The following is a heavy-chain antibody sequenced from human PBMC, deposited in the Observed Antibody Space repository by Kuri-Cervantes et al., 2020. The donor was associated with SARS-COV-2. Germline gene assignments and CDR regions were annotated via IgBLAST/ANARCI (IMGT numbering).Heavy chain of an antibody. CDR3: AKNHGGGYDFSIHFDTYFDY. Sequence: GGSLRLSCAASGFTVSSNYMSWVRQAPGKGLEWVAFIRYDGSDKYYGDSVKGRFTISRDNSKSTLYLQMNSLRPEGTAVYYCAKNHGGGYDFSIHFDTYFDYWGQGTLVTVSS. D-gene: IGHD3-3*01. CDR2: IRYDGSDK. J-gene: IGHJ4*02. CDR1: GFTVSSNY. V-gene: IGHV3-30*02.